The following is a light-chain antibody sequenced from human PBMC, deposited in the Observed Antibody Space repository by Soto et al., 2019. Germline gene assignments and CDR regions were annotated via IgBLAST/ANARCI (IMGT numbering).Light chain of an antibody. CDR2: AAS. V-gene: IGKV1-39*01. J-gene: IGKJ3*01. CDR3: HQTYSAPLT. Sequence: IQMTQSPSSQSASVGDRVTISCQASQNINTYLNWYQQKPGKAPNLLIVAASNLQPGVPSRFTGSGSGTHFTLSISSLQPEDFATYYCHQTYSAPLTFGPGSTVEIK. CDR1: QNINTY.